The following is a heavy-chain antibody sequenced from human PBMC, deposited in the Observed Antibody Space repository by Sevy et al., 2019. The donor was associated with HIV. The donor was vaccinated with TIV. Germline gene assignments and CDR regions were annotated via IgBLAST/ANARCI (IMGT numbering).Heavy chain of an antibody. CDR2: ISLDARNK. CDR3: ALERLSSDVAEYFQN. V-gene: IGHV3-30*04. Sequence: GGSLRLSCAASGFTFSRYSMHWVRQAPGKGLEWVATISLDARNKHYANSVKGRFTISRDNFQNSLFLQMNSLRPEDTAVYYCALERLSSDVAEYFQNWGQGTLVTVSS. D-gene: IGHD1-1*01. J-gene: IGHJ1*01. CDR1: GFTFSRYS.